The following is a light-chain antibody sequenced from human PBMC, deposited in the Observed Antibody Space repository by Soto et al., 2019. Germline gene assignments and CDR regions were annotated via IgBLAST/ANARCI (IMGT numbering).Light chain of an antibody. V-gene: IGKV3-11*01. Sequence: EIVLTQSPATLSLSAGERATLSCRASQSVSSYLAWYQQKPGQAPRLLIYDPSNRATGIPAGFSGSGSGTDSHPTISSREPEDFAVYDGQQRSNWLTFGGGTKVEIK. CDR2: DPS. J-gene: IGKJ4*01. CDR1: QSVSSY. CDR3: QQRSNWLT.